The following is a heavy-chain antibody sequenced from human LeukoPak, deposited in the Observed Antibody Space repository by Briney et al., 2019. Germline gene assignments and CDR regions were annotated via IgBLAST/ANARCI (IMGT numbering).Heavy chain of an antibody. Sequence: QAGGSLRLSCVASGFTFSNYWMSWVRQAPGKGLEWVANIKQDGSQKYYVDSVKGRLTISRDNAKNSVYLQMNSLRAEDTAVYYCARDWGKIDYWGQGTLVTVSS. CDR2: IKQDGSQK. J-gene: IGHJ4*02. CDR1: GFTFSNYW. V-gene: IGHV3-7*03. CDR3: ARDWGKIDY. D-gene: IGHD3-16*01.